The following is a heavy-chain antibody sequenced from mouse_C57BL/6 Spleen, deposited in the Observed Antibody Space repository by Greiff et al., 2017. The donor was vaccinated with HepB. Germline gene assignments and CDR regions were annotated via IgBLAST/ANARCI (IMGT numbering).Heavy chain of an antibody. Sequence: VQLQQPGAELVKPGASVKLSCKASGYTFTSYWMHWVKQRPGQGLEWIGMIHPNSGSTNYNEKFKSKATLTVDKSSSQAYMQLSSLTSENSAVYYCARGYYYGSSYGYAMDYWGQGTSVTVSS. CDR1: GYTFTSYW. V-gene: IGHV1-64*01. D-gene: IGHD1-1*01. CDR2: IHPNSGST. J-gene: IGHJ4*01. CDR3: ARGYYYGSSYGYAMDY.